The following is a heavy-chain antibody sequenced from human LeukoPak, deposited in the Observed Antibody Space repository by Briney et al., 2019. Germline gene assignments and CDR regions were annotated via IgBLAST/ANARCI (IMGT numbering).Heavy chain of an antibody. D-gene: IGHD3-10*01. J-gene: IGHJ4*02. CDR1: GFTFSSYA. CDR3: AEGLGSGSYYKIDY. V-gene: IGHV3-23*01. Sequence: GGSLRLSCAASGFTFSSYAMSWVRQAPGKGLEWVSAISGSGGSTYYADSVKGRFTISRDNSKNTLYLQMNSLRAEDTAVYYCAEGLGSGSYYKIDYWGQGTLVTVSS. CDR2: ISGSGGST.